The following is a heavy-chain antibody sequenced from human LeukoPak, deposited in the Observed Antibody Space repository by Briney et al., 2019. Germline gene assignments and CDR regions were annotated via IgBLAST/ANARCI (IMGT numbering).Heavy chain of an antibody. CDR1: GGSISNENW. CDR3: ATPNDAFNI. J-gene: IGHJ3*02. Sequence: SGTLSLTCAVSGGSISNENWWSWVRQPPGKGLEWIGEIHHRGGTNYNPSLRSRVTISIDTSKNQFSLKLTSMTAADTAVYYCATPNDAFNIWGQGTMVTVSA. CDR2: IHHRGGT. V-gene: IGHV4-4*02.